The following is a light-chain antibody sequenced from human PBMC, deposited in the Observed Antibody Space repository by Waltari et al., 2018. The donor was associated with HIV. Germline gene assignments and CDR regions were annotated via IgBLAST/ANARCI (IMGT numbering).Light chain of an antibody. V-gene: IGKV1-5*03. J-gene: IGKJ1*01. CDR1: QSVSSS. CDR2: KAS. CDR3: QQYLTFSRT. Sequence: DIQMTQSPPTLSASVGDRVTITCRASQSVSSSLAWYQQKPGKAPNLLIFKASSLQNGVPPRFSGSGSGTDFTLTISGLQPDDFATYYCQQYLTFSRTFGQCTQV.